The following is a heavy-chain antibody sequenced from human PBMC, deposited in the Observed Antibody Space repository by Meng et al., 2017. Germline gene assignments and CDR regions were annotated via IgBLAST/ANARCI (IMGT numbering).Heavy chain of an antibody. CDR1: GFTFSSYG. D-gene: IGHD6-13*01. J-gene: IGHJ6*02. V-gene: IGHV3-33*01. Sequence: GESLKISCAASGFTFSSYGMHWVRQAPGKGLEWVAVIRYDGSNKYYADSVKGRFTISRDNSKNTLYLQMNSLRAEDTAVYYCARVQLAAAGPLGGYYYYGMDVWGQGTTVTVSS. CDR2: IRYDGSNK. CDR3: ARVQLAAAGPLGGYYYYGMDV.